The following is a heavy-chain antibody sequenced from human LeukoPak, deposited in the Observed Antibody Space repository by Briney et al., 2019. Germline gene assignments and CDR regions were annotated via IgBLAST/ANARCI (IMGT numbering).Heavy chain of an antibody. J-gene: IGHJ4*02. CDR3: ASSKDHYCRY. Sequence: GGSLRLSCAASRFSFSDYYMSWLRQAPGKGLEWVSSIRNYSDYTNYADSVKGRFTISRDNAENSLYLQMSSVRGEDTAVYYCASSKDHYCRYWGQGTPVTVSS. V-gene: IGHV3-11*03. CDR2: IRNYSDYT. CDR1: RFSFSDYY.